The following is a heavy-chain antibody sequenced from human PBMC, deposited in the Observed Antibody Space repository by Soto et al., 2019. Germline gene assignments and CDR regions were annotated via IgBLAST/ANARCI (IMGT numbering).Heavy chain of an antibody. J-gene: IGHJ3*02. CDR3: ARFSALSPGGVAFDS. Sequence: SQTLSLTCTVSRGSISPYYCSWIRQPPGKGLEWIGYIYYSGSTNYNPSLTSRVTISVDTSNNQFSLKLSYVTAADTAVYYCARFSALSPGGVAFDSWGQGTKVTVSS. V-gene: IGHV4-59*08. CDR2: IYYSGST. CDR1: RGSISPYY. D-gene: IGHD3-10*01.